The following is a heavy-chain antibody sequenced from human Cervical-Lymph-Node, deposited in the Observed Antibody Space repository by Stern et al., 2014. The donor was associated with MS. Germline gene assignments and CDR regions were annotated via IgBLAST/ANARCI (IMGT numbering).Heavy chain of an antibody. CDR3: ARDLGGSYAADAFDI. CDR2: INPNTGDT. D-gene: IGHD1-26*01. CDR1: GYTFTGHY. J-gene: IGHJ3*02. V-gene: IGHV1-2*02. Sequence: QVQLVQSGAEVKKSGASVKVSCKASGYTFTGHYMHWVRQAPGQGLEWMGWINPNTGDTNYVQKFQGRVTMTRDTSIGTAYMEMSSLSSDDTAVYYCARDLGGSYAADAFDIWGQGTMIIVSS.